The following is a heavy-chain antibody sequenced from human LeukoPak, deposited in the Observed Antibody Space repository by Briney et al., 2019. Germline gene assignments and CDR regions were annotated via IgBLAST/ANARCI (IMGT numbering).Heavy chain of an antibody. V-gene: IGHV3-7*03. CDR1: GFTFSSYW. J-gene: IGHJ6*02. CDR3: ARGGGLDV. CDR2: INHNGNVN. Sequence: PGGSLRLSCAASGFTFSSYWMKWARQAPGKGLEWVASINHNGNVNYYVDSVKGRFTISRDSAKNSLYLQMSNLRAEDTAVYFCARGGGLDVWGQGATVTVSS. D-gene: IGHD3-16*01.